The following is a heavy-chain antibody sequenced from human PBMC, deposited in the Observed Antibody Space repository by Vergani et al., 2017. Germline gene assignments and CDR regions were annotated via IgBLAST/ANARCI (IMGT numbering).Heavy chain of an antibody. CDR3: ARRSNDYVWGSYRYSAFDI. V-gene: IGHV5-51*01. J-gene: IGHJ3*02. CDR1: GYSFTSYW. CDR2: IYPGDSDT. D-gene: IGHD3-16*02. Sequence: EVQLVQSGAEVKTPGESLKISCKGSGYSFTSYWIGWVRQMPGKGLEWMGIIYPGDSDTRYSPSFQGQVTISADKSISTAYLQWSSLKASDTAMYYCARRSNDYVWGSYRYSAFDIWGQGTMVTVSS.